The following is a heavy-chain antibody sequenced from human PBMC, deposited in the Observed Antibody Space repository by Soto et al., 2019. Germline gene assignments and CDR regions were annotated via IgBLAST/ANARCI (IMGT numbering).Heavy chain of an antibody. V-gene: IGHV3-23*01. CDR2: VSASGLNT. J-gene: IGHJ5*02. CDR3: ARAREDIVFLNWFDP. Sequence: PGGSLRLSCAASGFTFSTYAMAWVRQAPGKGLEWVSGVSASGLNTDYADPVKGRFYISRDNAKNSLYLQMNSLRDEDTAVYYCARAREDIVFLNWFDPWGQGTLVTVSS. CDR1: GFTFSTYA. D-gene: IGHD2-15*01.